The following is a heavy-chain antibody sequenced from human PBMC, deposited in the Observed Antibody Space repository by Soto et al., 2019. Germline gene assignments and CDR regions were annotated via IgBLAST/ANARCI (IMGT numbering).Heavy chain of an antibody. CDR3: ARSRVTYYYARSAFDI. D-gene: IGHD3-22*01. V-gene: IGHV1-69*01. CDR1: GGTFSSYA. CDR2: IIPIFGTA. J-gene: IGHJ3*02. Sequence: QVQLVQSGAEVKKPGSSVKVSCKASGGTFSSYAISWVRQAPGQGLEWMGGIIPIFGTANYAQKVQGRVTITADESTSTAYMELSSLRSEDTAVYYCARSRVTYYYARSAFDIWGQGTMVTVSS.